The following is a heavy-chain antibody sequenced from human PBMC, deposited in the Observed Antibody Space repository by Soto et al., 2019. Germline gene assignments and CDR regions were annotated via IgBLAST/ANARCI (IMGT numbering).Heavy chain of an antibody. V-gene: IGHV3-23*01. D-gene: IGHD1-7*01. J-gene: IGHJ4*02. CDR3: AKVRRSSWNYNY. CDR1: GFAFSNYA. Sequence: VQLLESGGGLIQPGASLRLSCAASGFAFSNYAMSWVRQAPGNGLEWVSAISGSGATTYYTDSVRGRFTISRDNSKTTLYLQMNSLRAEDTAMYYCAKVRRSSWNYNYWGQGTLVTVSS. CDR2: ISGSGATT.